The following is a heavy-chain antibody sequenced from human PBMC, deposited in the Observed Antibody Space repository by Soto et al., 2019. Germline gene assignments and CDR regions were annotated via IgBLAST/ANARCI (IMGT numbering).Heavy chain of an antibody. D-gene: IGHD2-2*01. CDR1: AGSISGYY. J-gene: IGHJ6*03. V-gene: IGHV4-59*01. Sequence: SETLSLTCTVSAGSISGYYCSWIRQPPGNGQKWNGYLYYSGSTNYNPSLKSRVTISIDTSKNHFSLKLSSVTAEDTAVYYWARGVERYCSSTSCYAYYYYYMDVGGKGTTVTVSS. CDR2: LYYSGST. CDR3: ARGVERYCSSTSCYAYYYYYMDV.